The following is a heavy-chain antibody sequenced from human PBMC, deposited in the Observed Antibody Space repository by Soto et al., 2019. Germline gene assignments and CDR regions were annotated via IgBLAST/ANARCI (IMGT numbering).Heavy chain of an antibody. V-gene: IGHV3-30-3*01. J-gene: IGHJ4*02. CDR1: GFTLSSFG. Sequence: VQLVEFGGGVVQPGISLRRSCAASGFTLSSFGLHWARQAPGKGLEWLAVISHDGTNKYYADSVKGRFTISRDISKNTLFLQMNSLRVEDTAVYYCARDSGGYWGQGTLVTVSS. D-gene: IGHD3-10*01. CDR2: ISHDGTNK. CDR3: ARDSGGY.